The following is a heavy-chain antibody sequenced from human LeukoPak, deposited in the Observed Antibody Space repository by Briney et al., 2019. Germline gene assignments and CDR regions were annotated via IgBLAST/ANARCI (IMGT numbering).Heavy chain of an antibody. CDR2: IYPGDSDT. J-gene: IGHJ4*02. V-gene: IGHV5-51*01. CDR1: GYSFTSYW. CDR3: ARRYYDILTGYYYDY. Sequence: GESLKISCKGSGYSFTSYWIVWVRQMPGKGLEWMGIIYPGDSDTRYSPSFQGQVTISADKSISTAYLQWSSLKASDTAMYYCARRYYDILTGYYYDYWGQGTLVAVSS. D-gene: IGHD3-9*01.